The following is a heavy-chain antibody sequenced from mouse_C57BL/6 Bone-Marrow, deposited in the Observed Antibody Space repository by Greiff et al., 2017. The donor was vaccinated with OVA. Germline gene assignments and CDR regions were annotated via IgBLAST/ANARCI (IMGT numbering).Heavy chain of an antibody. V-gene: IGHV1-64*01. CDR3: ARMLPWYFDV. CDR1: GYTFTSYW. CDR2: IHPNSGST. Sequence: QVQLKEPGAELVKPGASVKLSCKASGYTFTSYWMHWVKQRPGQGLEWIGMIHPNSGSTNYNEKFKSKATLTVDKSSSTAYMQLSSLTSEDSAVYYCARMLPWYFDVCGTGTTVTVSS. J-gene: IGHJ1*03.